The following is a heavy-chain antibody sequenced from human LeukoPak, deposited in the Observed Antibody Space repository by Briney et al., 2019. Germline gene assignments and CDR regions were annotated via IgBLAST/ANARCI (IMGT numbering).Heavy chain of an antibody. Sequence: GGSLRLSCEASGFTFSAYAMTWVRQAPGKGLEWVSRLHSDGSSTAYADSVKGRFTISRDNAKNTLYLQMNTLRAEDTAVYYCAIRRGYTYGDDYWGQGTLVTVSS. D-gene: IGHD5-18*01. V-gene: IGHV3-74*03. J-gene: IGHJ4*02. CDR3: AIRRGYTYGDDY. CDR1: GFTFSAYA. CDR2: LHSDGSST.